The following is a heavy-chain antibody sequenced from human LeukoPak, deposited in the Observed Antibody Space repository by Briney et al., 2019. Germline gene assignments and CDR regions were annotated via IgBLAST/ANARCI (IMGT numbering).Heavy chain of an antibody. Sequence: GGSLRLSCAASGFTASNNFMSWVRQAPGQGLGWVSLISGGGGTYYAASVKGRFTISRGNSENSLYLQMNSLRPEDTAAYYCARVVDSTRAFHVWGQGTLVIVSS. D-gene: IGHD2-21*01. CDR3: ARVVDSTRAFHV. CDR1: GFTASNNF. V-gene: IGHV3-66*01. CDR2: ISGGGGT. J-gene: IGHJ3*01.